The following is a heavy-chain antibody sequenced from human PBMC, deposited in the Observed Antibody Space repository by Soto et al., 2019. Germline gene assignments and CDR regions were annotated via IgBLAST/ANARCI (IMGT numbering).Heavy chain of an antibody. J-gene: IGHJ1*01. CDR1: GFTFSDYW. CDR2: MNGDGSSA. Sequence: GGSLRLSCAASGFTFSDYWMHWVRQAPGKGLECVSRMNGDGSSASYADSVKGRFTIFRDNAKNTLYLQMNSLRAEDTAVYYCGRGPITYFHDRSRYWALGYWGQGSVVTVSS. D-gene: IGHD2-15*01. V-gene: IGHV3-74*01. CDR3: GRGPITYFHDRSRYWALGY.